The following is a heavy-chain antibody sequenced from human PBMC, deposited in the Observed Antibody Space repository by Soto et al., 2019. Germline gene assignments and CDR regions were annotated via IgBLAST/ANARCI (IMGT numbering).Heavy chain of an antibody. J-gene: IGHJ3*01. D-gene: IGHD3-16*01. V-gene: IGHV1-69*06. CDR3: ARLRRDWGDAFDL. Sequence: QVQLVQSGADLKKPGSSVRVSCKTSGGPFGSSAISWVRQAPAQRLEWIGEIIPVFDKANYAQNFQGRLTITADKSTATVFMQLNSLRSEDTAIYFCARLRRDWGDAFDLWGQGTLVAVSS. CDR2: IIPVFDKA. CDR1: GGPFGSSA.